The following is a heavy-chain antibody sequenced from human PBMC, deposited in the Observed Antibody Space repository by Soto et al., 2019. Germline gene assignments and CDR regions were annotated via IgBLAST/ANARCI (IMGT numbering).Heavy chain of an antibody. CDR3: ARDSVVRAAAGFYYYYGMDV. D-gene: IGHD6-13*01. Sequence: LSLSCAASGFTFGSYSMNWVRQAPGKGLEWVSYISSSSSTIYYADSVKGRFTISRDNAKNSLYLQMNSLRDEDTAVYYCARDSVVRAAAGFYYYYGMDVWGQGTTVTVSS. J-gene: IGHJ6*02. V-gene: IGHV3-48*02. CDR2: ISSSSSTI. CDR1: GFTFGSYS.